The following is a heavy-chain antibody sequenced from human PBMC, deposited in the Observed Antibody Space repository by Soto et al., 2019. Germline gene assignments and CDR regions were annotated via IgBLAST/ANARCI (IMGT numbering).Heavy chain of an antibody. CDR2: IYYSGST. D-gene: IGHD6-13*01. V-gene: IGHV4-61*01. CDR3: ARDSNGWGYSSPHYYGMDV. Sequence: QVQLQESGPGLVKPSETLSLTCTVSGGSVSSGSYYWSWIRQPPGKGLEWIGYIYYSGSTNYNPSLKRRVTIPVDTSKNQFSLKLSSVTAADTAVYYCARDSNGWGYSSPHYYGMDVWGQGTTVTVSS. CDR1: GGSVSSGSYY. J-gene: IGHJ6*02.